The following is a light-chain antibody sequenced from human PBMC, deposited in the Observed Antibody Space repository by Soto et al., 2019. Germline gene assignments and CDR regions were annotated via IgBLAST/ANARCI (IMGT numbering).Light chain of an antibody. Sequence: EIVMTQSPATLSVSPGDRATLSCRASQSIGSDLAWYQLKPGQAPRLLIYGAATRATGIPAKFSGSGSRTAFSLTISSLQSEDSAVYYCQQYNIWSLYTFGQETKLEIK. CDR1: QSIGSD. V-gene: IGKV3-15*01. J-gene: IGKJ2*01. CDR3: QQYNIWSLYT. CDR2: GAA.